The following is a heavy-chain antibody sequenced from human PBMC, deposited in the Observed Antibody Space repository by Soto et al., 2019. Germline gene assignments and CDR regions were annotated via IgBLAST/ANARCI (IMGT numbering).Heavy chain of an antibody. Sequence: PGGSLRLSCAASGFTFSSYGMHWVRQAPGKGLEWVAVIWYDGSNKYYADSVKGRFTISRDNSKNTLYLQMNSLRAEDTAVYYCAREGGYSYGSGPFDYRGQGTLVTVSS. CDR2: IWYDGSNK. D-gene: IGHD5-18*01. CDR1: GFTFSSYG. J-gene: IGHJ4*02. CDR3: AREGGYSYGSGPFDY. V-gene: IGHV3-33*01.